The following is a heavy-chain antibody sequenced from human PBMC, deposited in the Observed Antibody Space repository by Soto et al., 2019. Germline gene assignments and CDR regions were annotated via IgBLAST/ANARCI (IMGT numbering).Heavy chain of an antibody. Sequence: GGPLRLSCAASGFTFSSYAMHWVRQAPGKGLEWVAVISYDGSNKYYADSVKGRFTISRDNSKNTLYLQMNSLRTEDTVVHYCVRDGNHYDSSGPCFDYWGQGTLVTVSS. V-gene: IGHV3-30-3*01. J-gene: IGHJ4*02. CDR1: GFTFSSYA. D-gene: IGHD3-22*01. CDR3: VRDGNHYDSSGPCFDY. CDR2: ISYDGSNK.